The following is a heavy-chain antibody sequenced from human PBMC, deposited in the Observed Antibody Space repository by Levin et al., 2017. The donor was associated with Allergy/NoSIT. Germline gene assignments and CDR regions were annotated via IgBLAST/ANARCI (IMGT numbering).Heavy chain of an antibody. CDR2: ISSSGDST. V-gene: IGHV3-64*01. CDR3: ARGRGFCGGGPCNYHYYMDV. Sequence: GGSLRLSCAASGFTFSAFGIHWVRQAPGKGLEHVSGISSSGDSTFYANSVKGRFTISRDNPKNTVYLQMGSLRREDMAVYYCARGRGFCGGGPCNYHYYMDVWGKGTTITVSS. CDR1: GFTFSAFG. J-gene: IGHJ6*03. D-gene: IGHD2-15*01.